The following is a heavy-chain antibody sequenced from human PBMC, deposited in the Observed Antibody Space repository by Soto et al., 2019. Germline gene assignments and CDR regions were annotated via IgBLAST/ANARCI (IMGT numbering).Heavy chain of an antibody. D-gene: IGHD3-3*01. J-gene: IGHJ6*02. CDR3: ATEFRMATDYDFWSGYNMQYYYYGMDA. Sequence: GGSLRLSCAASGFTFSSYAMHWVRQAPGKGLEWVAVISYDGSNKYYADSVKGRFTISRDNSKNTLYLQMNSLRAEDTAVYYCATEFRMATDYDFWSGYNMQYYYYGMDAWGQGTTVTVSS. CDR2: ISYDGSNK. CDR1: GFTFSSYA. V-gene: IGHV3-30-3*01.